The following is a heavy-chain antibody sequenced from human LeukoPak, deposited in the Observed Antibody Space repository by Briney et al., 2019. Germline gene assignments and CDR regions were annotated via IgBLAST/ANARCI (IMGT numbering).Heavy chain of an antibody. CDR3: ARDAQVVPAAMAFDY. D-gene: IGHD2-2*01. Sequence: ASVKVSCKASGYTFTGYGISWVRQAPGQGLEWMGWISAYNGNTNYAQKLQGRVTMTTDTSTSTAYMELRSLRSDDTAVYYCARDAQVVPAAMAFDYWGQGTLVTVSS. V-gene: IGHV1-18*01. J-gene: IGHJ4*02. CDR1: GYTFTGYG. CDR2: ISAYNGNT.